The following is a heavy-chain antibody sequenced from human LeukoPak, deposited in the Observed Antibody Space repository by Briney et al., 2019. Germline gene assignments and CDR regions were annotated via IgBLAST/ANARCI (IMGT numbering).Heavy chain of an antibody. CDR2: MNPNSGNT. CDR3: ARPYTSGWHRLFDS. CDR1: GYTFTIYD. D-gene: IGHD6-19*01. V-gene: IGHV1-8*01. J-gene: IGHJ4*02. Sequence: GASVKVSFKASGYTFTIYDMNWVRQATGQGREWMGWMNPNSGNTGYAQKFQGRVTMTRNTSISTAYMELSSLRSEDTAVYYCARPYTSGWHRLFDSWGQGTLVTVSS.